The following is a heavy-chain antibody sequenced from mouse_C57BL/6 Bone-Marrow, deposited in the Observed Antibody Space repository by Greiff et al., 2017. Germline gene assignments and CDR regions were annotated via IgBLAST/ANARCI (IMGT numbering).Heavy chain of an antibody. CDR1: GFTFTDYY. CDR3: ARDKGPYYGNSYDYFDY. J-gene: IGHJ2*01. Sequence: EVHLVESGGGLVQPGGSLSLSCAASGFTFTDYYMSWVRQPPGKALEWLGFIRNKANGYTTEYSASVKGRFTISSDNSQSILYLQMNALRAEDSATYYCARDKGPYYGNSYDYFDYWGQGTTLTVSS. V-gene: IGHV7-3*01. CDR2: IRNKANGYTT. D-gene: IGHD1-1*01.